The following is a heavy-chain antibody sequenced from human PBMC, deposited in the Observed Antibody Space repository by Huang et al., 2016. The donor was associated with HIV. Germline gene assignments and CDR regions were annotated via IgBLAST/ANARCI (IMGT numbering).Heavy chain of an antibody. Sequence: QGQLVESGGGVVRPGRSLRLSCAASGFSFSNYAMHWVRQAPGKRLEWVTFISNDGTTTYYANSVKGRFTISRDNFKNTLYLKMNRLRGDDTAVYYCTREYTVAGAFDIWGQGTMVTVSS. CDR1: GFSFSNYA. CDR3: TREYTVAGAFDI. D-gene: IGHD5-12*01. J-gene: IGHJ3*02. V-gene: IGHV3-30-3*01. CDR2: ISNDGTTT.